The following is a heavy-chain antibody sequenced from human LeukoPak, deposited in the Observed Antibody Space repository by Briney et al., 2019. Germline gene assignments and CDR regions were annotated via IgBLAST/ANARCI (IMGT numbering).Heavy chain of an antibody. CDR3: AKDDNWLQFES. D-gene: IGHD5-24*01. J-gene: IGHJ5*01. V-gene: IGHV4-59*01. CDR2: IYYSGST. CDR1: GGSISSYY. Sequence: SETLSLTCTVSGGSISSYYWSWIRQPPGKGLEWIGYIYYSGSTSYNPSLKSRVTISVDTSKNQFSLKPSSVTAADTAVYYCAKDDNWLQFESWGQGTLVTVSS.